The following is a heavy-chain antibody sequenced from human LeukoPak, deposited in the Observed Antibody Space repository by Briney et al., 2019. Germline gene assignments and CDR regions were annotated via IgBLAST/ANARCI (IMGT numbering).Heavy chain of an antibody. V-gene: IGHV3-23*01. CDR1: GFTLSSYA. Sequence: GGALRLSCAASGFTLSSYAMSWVRQAPGKGREWVSAISGSGGSTYYADSVKGRFTISRDNYKNTLYLKMNSLRAEDTAVYYCAKENYDSSGHFDYWGQGTLVTVSS. CDR2: ISGSGGST. D-gene: IGHD3-22*01. J-gene: IGHJ4*02. CDR3: AKENYDSSGHFDY.